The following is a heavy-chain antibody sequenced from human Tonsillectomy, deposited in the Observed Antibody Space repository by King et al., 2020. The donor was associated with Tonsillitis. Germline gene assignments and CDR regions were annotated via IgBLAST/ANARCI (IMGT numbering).Heavy chain of an antibody. Sequence: QLVQSGAEVKKPGSSVKVSCKASGGTFSNYGISWVRQAPGQGLEWMGGVIPIFATTSYAQKFQGRVTIFADESTSTAYMELSSLRSEDTAVYYCARGAVAGTFLSYFDYWGQGTLVTVSS. CDR3: ARGAVAGTFLSYFDY. D-gene: IGHD6-19*01. V-gene: IGHV1-69*12. J-gene: IGHJ4*02. CDR2: VIPIFATT. CDR1: GGTFSNYG.